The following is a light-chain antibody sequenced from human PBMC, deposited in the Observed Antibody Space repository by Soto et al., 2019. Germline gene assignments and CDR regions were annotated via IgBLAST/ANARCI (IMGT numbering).Light chain of an antibody. V-gene: IGKV1-39*01. J-gene: IGKJ5*01. CDR1: QTISSY. Sequence: DIQMTQSPSSLSASVGDRVTITCRASQTISSYLNWYQQKPGKAPKLLISVASSLQGGVPSRFSGSGSGTDFTLPIGSLQPDDFATYYCQQRYRTPITFGQGTRLEIK. CDR3: QQRYRTPIT. CDR2: VAS.